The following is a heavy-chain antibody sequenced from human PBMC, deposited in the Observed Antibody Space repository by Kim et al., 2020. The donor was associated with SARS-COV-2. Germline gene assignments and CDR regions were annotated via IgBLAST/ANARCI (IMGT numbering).Heavy chain of an antibody. J-gene: IGHJ4*02. CDR3: ARVNPRGGMGTYYFDY. CDR2: IYYSGST. V-gene: IGHV4-31*03. D-gene: IGHD3-16*01. Sequence: SETLSLTCTVSGGSISSGGYYWSWIRQHPGKGLEWIGYIYYSGSTYYNPSLKSRVTISVDTSKNQFSLKLSSVTAADTAVYYCARVNPRGGMGTYYFDYWGQGTLVTVSS. CDR1: GGSISSGGYY.